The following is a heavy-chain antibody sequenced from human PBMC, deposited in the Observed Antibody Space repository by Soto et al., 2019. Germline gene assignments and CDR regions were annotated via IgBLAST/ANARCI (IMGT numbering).Heavy chain of an antibody. CDR3: ARAPILTGTTKVYYYYMDV. Sequence: SETLSLTCTVSGGSISSYYWSWIRQPPGKGLEWIGYIYYSGSTNYNPSLKSRVTISVDTSKNQFSLKLSSVTAADTAVYYCARAPILTGTTKVYYYYMDVWGKGTTVTVSS. J-gene: IGHJ6*03. D-gene: IGHD1-7*01. V-gene: IGHV4-59*01. CDR1: GGSISSYY. CDR2: IYYSGST.